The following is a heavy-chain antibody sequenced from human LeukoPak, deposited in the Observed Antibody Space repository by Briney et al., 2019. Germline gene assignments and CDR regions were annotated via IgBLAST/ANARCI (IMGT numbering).Heavy chain of an antibody. D-gene: IGHD4-17*01. CDR3: AKDRSDYGDYDYYMDV. CDR1: GFTFSSYA. J-gene: IGHJ6*03. Sequence: GGSLRLSCAASGFTFSSYAMSWVRQAPGKGLEWVSAISGSGGSTYYADSAKGRFTISRDNSKNTLYLQMNSLRAEDTAVYYCAKDRSDYGDYDYYMDVWGKGTTVTVSS. CDR2: ISGSGGST. V-gene: IGHV3-23*01.